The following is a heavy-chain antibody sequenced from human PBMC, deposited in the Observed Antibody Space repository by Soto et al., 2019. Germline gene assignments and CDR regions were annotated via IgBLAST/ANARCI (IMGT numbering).Heavy chain of an antibody. V-gene: IGHV4-59*13. Sequence: SETLSLTCSVSVGSFSNYYWSWVRQPPGKRLEWIGYIYYTGTHDYNPSLRGRAAISVDTSKDQFSLKLTSVTAADTAVYYCARDRDRHSSGLPSFDPWGQGILVTVSS. CDR3: ARDRDRHSSGLPSFDP. J-gene: IGHJ5*02. D-gene: IGHD3-22*01. CDR1: VGSFSNYY. CDR2: IYYTGTH.